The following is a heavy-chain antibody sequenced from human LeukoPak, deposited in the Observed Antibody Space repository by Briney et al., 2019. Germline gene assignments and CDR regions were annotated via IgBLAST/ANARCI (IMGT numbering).Heavy chain of an antibody. J-gene: IGHJ4*02. Sequence: GESLKISCKGSGYTFPYYWIAWVRQMPGKGLEWMGIIYPDDSDTRYSPSFQGLVTISGDKSMTTAYLQWSSLKASDTAMFYCARLRSSSWYTVDYWGQGTLVTVSS. D-gene: IGHD6-13*01. CDR2: IYPDDSDT. V-gene: IGHV5-51*03. CDR1: GYTFPYYW. CDR3: ARLRSSSWYTVDY.